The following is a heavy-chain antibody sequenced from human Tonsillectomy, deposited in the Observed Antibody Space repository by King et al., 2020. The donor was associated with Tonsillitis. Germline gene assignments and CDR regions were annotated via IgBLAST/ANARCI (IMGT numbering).Heavy chain of an antibody. CDR2: IKSDGSST. V-gene: IGHV3-74*01. Sequence: VQLVESGGGLVQPGGSLRLSCAASGFTFSSYWMHWVRQAPGKGLVWVSRIKSDGSSTSYAASVKGRFTISRDTAKNTLYLQMNSLRAEDTAVYFCTRVRTVGFDAFDIWGQGTMVTVSS. CDR3: TRVRTVGFDAFDI. J-gene: IGHJ3*02. CDR1: GFTFSSYW. D-gene: IGHD1/OR15-1a*01.